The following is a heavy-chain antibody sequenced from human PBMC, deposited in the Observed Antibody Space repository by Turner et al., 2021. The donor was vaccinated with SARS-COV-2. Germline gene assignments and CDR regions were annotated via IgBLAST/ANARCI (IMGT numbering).Heavy chain of an antibody. Sequence: EVQLVESGGGLVQPGGSLRLSCAASGFTVSSNYMSWVRRAPGKGLEWVSLIYSGGSTDYADSVKGRFTISRDNSKNTLSLQMNSLRAEDTAVYYCARHKWRRGAFDYWGQETLVTVSS. D-gene: IGHD5-12*01. CDR3: ARHKWRRGAFDY. CDR1: GFTVSSNY. V-gene: IGHV3-66*04. CDR2: IYSGGST. J-gene: IGHJ4*02.